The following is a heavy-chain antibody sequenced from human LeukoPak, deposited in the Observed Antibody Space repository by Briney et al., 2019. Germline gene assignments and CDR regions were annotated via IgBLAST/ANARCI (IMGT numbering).Heavy chain of an antibody. CDR2: INPNSGGT. J-gene: IGHJ5*02. Sequence: ASVKVSCKASGYTFTGYYMHWVRQAPGQGLEWMGWINPNSGGTNYAQMFQGRVTMTRDTSISTAYMELSRLRSDDTAVYYCAREAYYDILTGYYNGNWFDPWGQGALVTVSS. CDR1: GYTFTGYY. D-gene: IGHD3-9*01. CDR3: AREAYYDILTGYYNGNWFDP. V-gene: IGHV1-2*02.